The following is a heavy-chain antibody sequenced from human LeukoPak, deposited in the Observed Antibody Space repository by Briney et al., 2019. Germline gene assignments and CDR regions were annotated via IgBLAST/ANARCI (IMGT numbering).Heavy chain of an antibody. J-gene: IGHJ4*02. CDR2: IQFDGSDE. Sequence: GGSLRLSCTASGFVFSTYGMHWVCQAPGKGLEWISFIQFDGSDEFYADSVKGRFIISRDNSKNTLYLQMNSLRTEDTSVYYCAEDQKLQPFHYWGQGTLVTVSS. D-gene: IGHD2-15*01. CDR3: AEDQKLQPFHY. CDR1: GFVFSTYG. V-gene: IGHV3-30*02.